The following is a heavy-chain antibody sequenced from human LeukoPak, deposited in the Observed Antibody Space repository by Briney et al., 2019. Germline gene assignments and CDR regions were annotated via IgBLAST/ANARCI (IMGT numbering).Heavy chain of an antibody. CDR2: LNSDGSIT. Sequence: GGSLRLSCAASGFTFSLYWMHWVRQTPGKGLVWVSRLNSDGSITTYADSVKGRFTISRDNAKNTLYLQMNSLRAEDTALYYCVRKYCGGDCYTDFWGQGTLVTVSS. D-gene: IGHD2-21*02. CDR1: GFTFSLYW. CDR3: VRKYCGGDCYTDF. J-gene: IGHJ4*02. V-gene: IGHV3-74*01.